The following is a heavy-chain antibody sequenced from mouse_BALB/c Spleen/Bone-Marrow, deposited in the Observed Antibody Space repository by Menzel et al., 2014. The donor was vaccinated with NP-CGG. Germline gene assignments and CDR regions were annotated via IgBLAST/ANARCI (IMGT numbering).Heavy chain of an antibody. CDR3: ARSRTGTYFDY. J-gene: IGHJ2*01. CDR1: GYTFTSYW. V-gene: IGHV1-7*01. CDR2: INPSTGYT. D-gene: IGHD4-1*01. Sequence: VKLMESGAKLAKPGASVKMSCKASGYTFTSYWMHWVKQRPGQGLEWIGYINPSTGYTEYNQKFKDKATLTADKSSSTAYMQLSSLTSEDSAVYYCARSRTGTYFDYWGQGTTLTVSS.